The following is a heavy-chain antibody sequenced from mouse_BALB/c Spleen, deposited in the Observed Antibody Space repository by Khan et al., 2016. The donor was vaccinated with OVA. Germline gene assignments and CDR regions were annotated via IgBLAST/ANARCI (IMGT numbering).Heavy chain of an antibody. V-gene: IGHV1S137*01. CDR2: ISTYYGNI. J-gene: IGHJ3*01. D-gene: IGHD2-3*01. CDR3: IRDGISGFAY. CDR1: GYTFADSG. Sequence: QVQLQQSGPEPVRPGASVKISCKGSGYTFADSGMHWVRQSHAKSLEWIGVISTYYGNIKYNQKLEGRATMTVDKSSSTAYMELARMTSEDSAVYFCIRDGISGFAYWGQGTLVTVSA.